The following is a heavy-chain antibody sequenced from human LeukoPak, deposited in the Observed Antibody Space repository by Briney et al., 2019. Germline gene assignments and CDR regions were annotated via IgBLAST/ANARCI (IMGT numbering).Heavy chain of an antibody. D-gene: IGHD6-19*01. J-gene: IGHJ5*02. CDR2: INHSGST. CDR3: ARGPGYSSGWSSWFDP. CDR1: GGSISSSAYY. Sequence: SETLSLTCTVSGGSISSSAYYWGWIRQPPGKGLEWIGEINHSGSTNYNPSLKSRVTISVDTSKNQFSLKLSSVTAADTAVYYCARGPGYSSGWSSWFDPWGQGTLVTVSS. V-gene: IGHV4-39*07.